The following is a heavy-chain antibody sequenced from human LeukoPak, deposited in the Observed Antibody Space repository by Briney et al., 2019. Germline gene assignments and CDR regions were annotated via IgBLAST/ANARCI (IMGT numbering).Heavy chain of an antibody. D-gene: IGHD2-15*01. CDR3: ARDPAIRGYGDY. CDR2: INPSGGST. V-gene: IGHV1-46*01. Sequence: ASVKVSCKASGYTFTSYYMHWARQAPGQGLEWMGIINPSGGSTSYAQKFQGRVTMTRDTSTSTVYMELSSLRSEDTAVYYCARDPAIRGYGDYWGQGTLVTVSS. CDR1: GYTFTSYY. J-gene: IGHJ4*02.